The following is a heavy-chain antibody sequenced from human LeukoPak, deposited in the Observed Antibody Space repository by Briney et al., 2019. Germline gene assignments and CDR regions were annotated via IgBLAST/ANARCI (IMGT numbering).Heavy chain of an antibody. D-gene: IGHD5-18*01. J-gene: IGHJ4*02. V-gene: IGHV4-59*01. CDR3: ARAGTAMVLDYFDY. CDR1: GGSISSYY. CDR2: IYYSGST. Sequence: SETLSLTCTVSGGSISSYYWSWIRQPPGKGLEGIGYIYYSGSTNYNPSLKSRVTISVDTSKNQFSLKLSSVTAADTAVYYCARAGTAMVLDYFDYWGQGTLVTVSS.